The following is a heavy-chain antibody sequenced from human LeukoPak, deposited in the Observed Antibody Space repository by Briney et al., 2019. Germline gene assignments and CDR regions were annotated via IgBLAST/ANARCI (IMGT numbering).Heavy chain of an antibody. CDR3: ATYVTGSFSPYFDP. CDR2: VYPGGAT. Sequence: SETLSLTCTVSGVSVSHEYWTWIRHPAGKGLEWIGRVYPGGATNYNFLLKSRVTMSLDASKNQFSLSLTSLTAADTAVYYCATYVTGSFSPYFDPWGQGTLVTVSS. CDR1: GVSVSHEY. J-gene: IGHJ5*02. D-gene: IGHD2-21*02. V-gene: IGHV4-4*07.